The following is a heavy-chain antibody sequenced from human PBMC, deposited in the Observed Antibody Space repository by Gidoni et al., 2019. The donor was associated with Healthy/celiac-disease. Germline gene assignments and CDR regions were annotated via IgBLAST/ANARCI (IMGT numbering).Heavy chain of an antibody. V-gene: IGHV5-51*01. Sequence: EVQLVQSGAEVKTPGESLKISCKGSGYSFTSSWIGWVRQMPGKGLEWMGIIYPGDSDTRYSPSFQGQVTISADKSISTAYLQWSSLKASDTAMYYCARHVTTMVRGVIITFPDYWGQGTLVTVSS. J-gene: IGHJ4*02. CDR3: ARHVTTMVRGVIITFPDY. CDR2: IYPGDSDT. CDR1: GYSFTSSW. D-gene: IGHD3-10*01.